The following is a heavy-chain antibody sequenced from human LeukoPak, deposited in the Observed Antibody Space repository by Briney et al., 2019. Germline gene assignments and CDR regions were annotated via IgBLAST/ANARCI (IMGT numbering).Heavy chain of an antibody. CDR3: ARGALYCSSTSCSPDY. J-gene: IGHJ4*02. D-gene: IGHD2-2*01. CDR1: GGTFSSYA. Sequence: ASVKVSCKASGGTFSSYAISWVRQAPGQGLEWMGWISAYNGNTNYAQKLQGRVTMTTATSTSTAYMELRSLRSDDTAVYFCARGALYCSSTSCSPDYWGQGTLVTVSP. CDR2: ISAYNGNT. V-gene: IGHV1-18*01.